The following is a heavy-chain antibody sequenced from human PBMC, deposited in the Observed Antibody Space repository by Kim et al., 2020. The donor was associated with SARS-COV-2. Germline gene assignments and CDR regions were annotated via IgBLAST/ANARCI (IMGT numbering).Heavy chain of an antibody. CDR1: GYTFTSYY. CDR3: ARDRRSSSWSEFWFDP. V-gene: IGHV1-46*01. D-gene: IGHD6-13*01. CDR2: INPSGGST. J-gene: IGHJ5*02. Sequence: ASVKVSCKASGYTFTSYYMHWVRQAPGQGLEWMGIINPSGGSTSYAQKFQGRVTMTRVTSTSTVYMELSSLRSEDTAVYYCARDRRSSSWSEFWFDPWGQGTLVTVSS.